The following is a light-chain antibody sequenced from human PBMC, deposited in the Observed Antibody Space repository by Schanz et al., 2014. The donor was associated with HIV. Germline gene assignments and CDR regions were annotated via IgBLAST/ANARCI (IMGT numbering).Light chain of an antibody. CDR2: WAS. CDR3: QQYYATPFT. V-gene: IGKV4-1*01. J-gene: IGKJ5*01. CDR1: QSVLYSSNNKNY. Sequence: IVMTQSPDSLAVSLGERATINCKSSQSVLYSSNNKNYVAWYQQKPGLPPKLLISWASTRESGVPDRFSGSGSGTDFTLTISSLQAEDVAVYYCQQYYATPFTFGQGTRLEIK.